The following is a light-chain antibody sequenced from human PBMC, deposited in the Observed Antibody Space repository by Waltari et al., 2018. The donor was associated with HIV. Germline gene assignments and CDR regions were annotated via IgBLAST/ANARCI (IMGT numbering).Light chain of an antibody. V-gene: IGLV2-8*01. Sequence: QSALTQPPSASGSPGQSVTISCTGISSDAGADNYVSWYQQSPGKAPKFIIYEVSKRPSGVPDRFSGSKSGNTASLTVSGLQADDEADYYCSSYAGSSTWVFGGGTKLTVL. CDR1: SSDAGADNY. J-gene: IGLJ3*02. CDR3: SSYAGSSTWV. CDR2: EVS.